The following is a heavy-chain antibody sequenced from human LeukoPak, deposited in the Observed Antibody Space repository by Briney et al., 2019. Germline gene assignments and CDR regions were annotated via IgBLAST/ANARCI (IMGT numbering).Heavy chain of an antibody. Sequence: PGGSLRLSCPSSGFTFSHSAMSWVRQAPAKGLEGISTISCSGCSTYYADSVKGPITISRDNSKDTLYLQMNSVRAEDTDVYYCAKSGYSSSWSNAAVYNWFDPWGQGTLVTVSS. CDR2: ISCSGCST. CDR3: AKSGYSSSWSNAAVYNWFDP. CDR1: GFTFSHSA. D-gene: IGHD6-13*01. V-gene: IGHV3-23*01. J-gene: IGHJ5*02.